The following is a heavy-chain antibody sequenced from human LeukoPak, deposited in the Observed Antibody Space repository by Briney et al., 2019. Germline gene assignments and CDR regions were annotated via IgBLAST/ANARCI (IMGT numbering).Heavy chain of an antibody. D-gene: IGHD2-15*01. J-gene: IGHJ4*02. CDR3: ARDRDCSGGSCYNYL. CDR2: IYSGGST. CDR1: GFTVSSNY. Sequence: GGSLRLSCAASGFTVSSNYMSWVRQAPGKGLEWVSVIYSGGSTYYADSVKGRFTISRDNSKNTLYLQMNSLRAEDTAVYYCARDRDCSGGSCYNYLWGQGTLVTVSS. V-gene: IGHV3-66*01.